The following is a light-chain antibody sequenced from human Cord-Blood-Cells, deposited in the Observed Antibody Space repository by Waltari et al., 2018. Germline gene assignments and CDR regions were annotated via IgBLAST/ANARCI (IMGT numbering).Light chain of an antibody. V-gene: IGKV4-1*01. Sequence: DIVMTQSPDALAVSLRESAPINCKSSQSVLYTSNNKNNLACYQQKPGQPAKLLIYWASTRESGVPDRFSGSGSGTDYTLTISSLQAEDVAVYYYQQYYSTPPWTFGQGTKVEIK. J-gene: IGKJ1*01. CDR3: QQYYSTPPWT. CDR2: WAS. CDR1: QSVLYTSNNKNN.